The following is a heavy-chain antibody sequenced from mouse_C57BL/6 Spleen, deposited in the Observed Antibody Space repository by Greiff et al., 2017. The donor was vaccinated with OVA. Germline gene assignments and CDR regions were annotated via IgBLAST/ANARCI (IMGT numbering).Heavy chain of an antibody. V-gene: IGHV1-72*01. Sequence: VKQSCKASGYTFTSYWMHWVKQRPGRGLEWIGRIDPNSGGTKYNEKFKSKATLTVDKPSSTAYMQLSSLTSEDSAVYYCARYYYYGSNYFDYWGQGTTLTVSS. CDR1: GYTFTSYW. CDR3: ARYYYYGSNYFDY. J-gene: IGHJ2*01. D-gene: IGHD1-1*01. CDR2: IDPNSGGT.